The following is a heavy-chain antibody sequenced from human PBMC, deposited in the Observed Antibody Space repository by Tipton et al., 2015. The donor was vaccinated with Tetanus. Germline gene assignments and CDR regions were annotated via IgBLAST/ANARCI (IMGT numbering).Heavy chain of an antibody. Sequence: TLSLTCTVSGGSVRSGDYSWNWIRQHPGKGLDWIGYISYTGTTHYNPSLKSRVTISLDRSKNQFSLKLTSVTAADTAVYYCATVGLVTASVKYWGQGTLVTVSS. CDR2: ISYTGTT. V-gene: IGHV4-31*03. CDR1: GGSVRSGDYS. CDR3: ATVGLVTASVKY. J-gene: IGHJ4*01. D-gene: IGHD2-21*02.